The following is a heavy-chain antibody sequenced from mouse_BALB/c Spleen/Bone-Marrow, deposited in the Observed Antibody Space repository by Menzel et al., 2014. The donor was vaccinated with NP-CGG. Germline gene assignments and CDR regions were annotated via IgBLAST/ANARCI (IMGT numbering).Heavy chain of an antibody. D-gene: IGHD2-3*01. CDR3: ARYGGYFPWFAY. V-gene: IGHV1-69*02. CDR1: GYTFTSYW. CDR2: IDPSDSYT. Sequence: VKLMESGAELVKPGASVKLSCKASGYTFTSYWMHWVKQRPGQGPEWIGEIDPSDSYTNYNQKFKGKATLTVDKSSSTAYMQLSSLTSEDSAVYYCARYGGYFPWFAYWGQGTLVTVSA. J-gene: IGHJ3*01.